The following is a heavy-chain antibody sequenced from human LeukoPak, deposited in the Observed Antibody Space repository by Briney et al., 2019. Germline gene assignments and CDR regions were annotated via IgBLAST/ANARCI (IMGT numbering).Heavy chain of an antibody. V-gene: IGHV3-30*03. CDR3: ADLGTTYYYDRSTY. CDR2: ISYDGSNK. J-gene: IGHJ4*01. Sequence: GRSLRLSCAASGFTFSSYGMHWVRQAPGKGLEWVAVISYDGSNKYYADSVKGRFTISRDNSKNTLYLQMNSLRAEDTAIYYCADLGTTYYYDRSTYWGHGTLVTVSS. D-gene: IGHD3-22*01. CDR1: GFTFSSYG.